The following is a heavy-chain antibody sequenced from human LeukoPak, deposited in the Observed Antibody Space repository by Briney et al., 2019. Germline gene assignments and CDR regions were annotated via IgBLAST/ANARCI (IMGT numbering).Heavy chain of an antibody. J-gene: IGHJ4*02. CDR2: INPNSGGT. Sequence: GASVKVSCKASGYTFTGYYMHWVRQAPGQGLERMGWINPNSGGTNYAQKFQGRVTMTRDTSISTAYMELSRLRSDDTAVYYCARDTAYSSGWYDYWGQGTLVTVSS. CDR1: GYTFTGYY. V-gene: IGHV1-2*02. CDR3: ARDTAYSSGWYDY. D-gene: IGHD6-19*01.